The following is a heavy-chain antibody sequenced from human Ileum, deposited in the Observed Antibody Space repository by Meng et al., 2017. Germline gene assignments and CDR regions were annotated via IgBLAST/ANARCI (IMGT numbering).Heavy chain of an antibody. CDR1: GASVNFGLYF. V-gene: IGHV4-61*01. Sequence: QGGLQESGPGLVRPSETLSLSCTVSGASVNFGLYFWSWIRQSPGKTLEWIGHTYYTGLTNYNPSLKSRVAISLDASKNQFSLKLNSVSAADSAVYFCARTYNTPFFDSWGQGTLVTVSS. CDR2: TYYTGLT. CDR3: ARTYNTPFFDS. J-gene: IGHJ4*02. D-gene: IGHD1-14*01.